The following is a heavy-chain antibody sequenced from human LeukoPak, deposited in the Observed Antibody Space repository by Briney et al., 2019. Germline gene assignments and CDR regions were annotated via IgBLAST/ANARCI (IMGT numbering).Heavy chain of an antibody. D-gene: IGHD6-6*01. V-gene: IGHV1-2*06. CDR1: GYTFTGYY. CDR3: ARGYSSSSPQRYFQH. CDR2: INPNSGDT. J-gene: IGHJ1*01. Sequence: ASVKVSCKASGYTFTGYYMHWVRQAPGQGLEWMGRINPNSGDTNYAQKFQGRVTMTRDTSISTAYMELSRLRSDDTAVYYCARGYSSSSPQRYFQHRGQGTLVTVSS.